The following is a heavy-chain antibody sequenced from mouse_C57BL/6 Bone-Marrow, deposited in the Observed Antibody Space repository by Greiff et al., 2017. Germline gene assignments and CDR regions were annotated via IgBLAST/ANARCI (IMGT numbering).Heavy chain of an antibody. CDR3: ANDLLWLRRYYYAMDY. Sequence: VQLQQSGPELVKPGASVKMSCKASGYTFPDYNMHWVKQSHGKSLEWIGNINPNNGGTSYNQKFKGKATLTVNKSSSTAYMELRSLTSEDSADYYCANDLLWLRRYYYAMDYWGQGTSVTVSS. CDR2: INPNNGGT. CDR1: GYTFPDYN. D-gene: IGHD2-2*01. J-gene: IGHJ4*01. V-gene: IGHV1-22*01.